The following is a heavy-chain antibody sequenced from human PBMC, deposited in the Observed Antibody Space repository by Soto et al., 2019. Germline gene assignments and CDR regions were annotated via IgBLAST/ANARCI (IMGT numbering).Heavy chain of an antibody. CDR3: ARDDSGFSGSHYIDYFNY. J-gene: IGHJ4*02. CDR2: IYYGGSP. V-gene: IGHV4-59*11. Sequence: TSETLYLTCTVSGSSLSGHYWSWMRQPPGKGLECIGYIYYGGSPNYNPSLKSRVTFTRDTSAGTVYMQLSSLTSEDTAVYYCARDDSGFSGSHYIDYFNYWGQGALVTVSS. CDR1: GSSLSGHY. D-gene: IGHD1-26*01.